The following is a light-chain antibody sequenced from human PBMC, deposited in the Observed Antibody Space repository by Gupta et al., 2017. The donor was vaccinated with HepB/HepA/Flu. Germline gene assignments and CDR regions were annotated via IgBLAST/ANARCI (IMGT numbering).Light chain of an antibody. CDR1: QSILYSSNNLNY. Sequence: IVMTQSPDSLAVSLGERAAINCKSSQSILYSSNNLNYLAWYQHKPGQPAKLLIYWASTRESCVPDRFSGSGSGTDFTLTISSLQAEDVAVYYCQQYYTTPQIT. CDR2: WAS. V-gene: IGKV4-1*01. CDR3: QQYYTTPQIT. J-gene: IGKJ5*01.